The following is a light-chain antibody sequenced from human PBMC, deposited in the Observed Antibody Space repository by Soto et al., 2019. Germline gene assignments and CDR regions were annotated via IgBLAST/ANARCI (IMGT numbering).Light chain of an antibody. Sequence: QAVVTQPASVSGSPGQSITISCTGTSSDVGSYNLVSWYQQHPGKAPKLMIYEVSKRPSGVSNRFSGSKSGNTASLTISGLQAEGEADYYCCSYAGSSRVFGGGTKLTVL. CDR1: SSDVGSYNL. CDR3: CSYAGSSRV. CDR2: EVS. J-gene: IGLJ3*02. V-gene: IGLV2-23*02.